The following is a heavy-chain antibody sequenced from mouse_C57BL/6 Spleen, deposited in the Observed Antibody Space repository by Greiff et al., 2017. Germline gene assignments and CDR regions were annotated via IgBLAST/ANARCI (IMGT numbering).Heavy chain of an antibody. V-gene: IGHV5-6*01. CDR1: GFTFSSYG. D-gene: IGHD2-3*01. CDR3: ARKCYDGYFDY. J-gene: IGHJ2*01. CDR2: ISSGGSYT. Sequence: EVKLMESGGDLVKPGGSLKLSCAASGFTFSSYGMSWVRQTPDKRLEWVATISSGGSYTYYPDSVKGRFTISRDNAKNTLYLQMSRLKSEDTAMYYCARKCYDGYFDYWGQGTTLTVSS.